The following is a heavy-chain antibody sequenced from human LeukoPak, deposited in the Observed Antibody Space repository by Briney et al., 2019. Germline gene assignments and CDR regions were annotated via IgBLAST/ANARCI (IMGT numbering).Heavy chain of an antibody. CDR3: ARADLITGYFDY. D-gene: IGHD3-22*01. CDR1: GGSLSSSGYY. Sequence: PSETLSLTCTVSGGSLSSSGYYWGWIRQPPGKGLEWIGSVYYGGTTYYNPSLNSRVTMSVDTSKNQFSLKLSSVTAADTAVYYCARADLITGYFDYWGQGTLVTVSS. V-gene: IGHV4-39*07. J-gene: IGHJ4*02. CDR2: VYYGGTT.